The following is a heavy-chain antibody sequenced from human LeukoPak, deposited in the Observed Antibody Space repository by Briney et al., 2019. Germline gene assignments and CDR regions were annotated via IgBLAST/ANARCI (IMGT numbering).Heavy chain of an antibody. Sequence: ASVKVSCKASGYTFTSYDIIWVRQATGQGLEWMGWMNPNTGYTGYAHQFQGTITMTRNTAISKAYLDLSSPNAPDTAVYYCARSSAWPHFDNWGQGTLVSVSS. V-gene: IGHV1-8*01. D-gene: IGHD2-15*01. CDR3: ARSSAWPHFDN. CDR1: GYTFTSYD. CDR2: MNPNTGYT. J-gene: IGHJ4*02.